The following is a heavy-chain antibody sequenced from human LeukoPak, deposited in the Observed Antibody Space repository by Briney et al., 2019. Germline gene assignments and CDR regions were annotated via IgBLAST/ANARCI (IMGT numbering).Heavy chain of an antibody. D-gene: IGHD6-13*01. CDR2: IGSAGDT. V-gene: IGHV3-13*01. Sequence: GGSLRLSCVASGFTFSSYDMHWVRQATGEGLEWVSAIGSAGDTYYPGSVKGRFTISRENAKNSLYLQMNSLRADDTTVYYCAREQSSGIAAADYYYYGMDVWGQGTTVTVSS. CDR3: AREQSSGIAAADYYYYGMDV. CDR1: GFTFSSYD. J-gene: IGHJ6*02.